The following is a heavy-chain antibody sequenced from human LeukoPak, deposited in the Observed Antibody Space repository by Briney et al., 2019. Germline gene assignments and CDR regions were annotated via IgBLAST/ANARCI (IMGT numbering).Heavy chain of an antibody. D-gene: IGHD6-13*01. CDR1: GGSISSGGYY. CDR3: ARGPSWYGAFDI. Sequence: SETLSLTCTVSGGSISSGGYYWSWIRQHPGKGLKWIGYIYYSGSTYYNPSLKSRVTISVDTSKNQFSLKLSSVTAADTAVYYCARGPSWYGAFDIWGQGTMVTVSS. V-gene: IGHV4-31*03. J-gene: IGHJ3*02. CDR2: IYYSGST.